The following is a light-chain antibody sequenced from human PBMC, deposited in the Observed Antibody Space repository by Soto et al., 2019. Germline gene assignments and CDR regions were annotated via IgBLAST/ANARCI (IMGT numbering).Light chain of an antibody. CDR1: QGISSY. CDR2: AAS. V-gene: IGKV1-8*01. J-gene: IGKJ1*01. Sequence: AIRMTQSPSSFSASTGDRVTITFRASQGISSYLAWYQQKPGKASKLLIYAASTLQSGVPSRLSGSGSGTYFTFNISSLESENFATYYCQQYSSYPHTFGQGTKVKSK. CDR3: QQYSSYPHT.